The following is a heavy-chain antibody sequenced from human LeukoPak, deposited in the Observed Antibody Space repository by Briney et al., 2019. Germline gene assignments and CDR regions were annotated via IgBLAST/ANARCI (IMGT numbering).Heavy chain of an antibody. CDR2: IYASGSA. CDR1: GGSITNYY. J-gene: IGHJ4*02. V-gene: IGHV4-4*07. CDR3: TTTAYSSAWSFDY. Sequence: PSETLSLTCSVSGGVSGGSITNYYCTWIRQPAGKGLEWIGRIYASGSAAYNPSLYSRVSMSVDTSKNQFSLKLNSVTAADTAVYYCTTTAYSSAWSFDYWGQGALVTVSS. D-gene: IGHD6-19*01.